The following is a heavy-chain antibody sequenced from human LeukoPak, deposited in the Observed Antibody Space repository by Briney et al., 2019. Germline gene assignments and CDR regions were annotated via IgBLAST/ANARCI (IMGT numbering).Heavy chain of an antibody. CDR2: IYYSGST. V-gene: IGHV4-61*05. D-gene: IGHD4-17*01. CDR1: GGSISSSSYY. J-gene: IGHJ5*02. Sequence: PSETLSLTCTVSGGSISSSSYYWGWIRQPPGKGLEWIGYIYYSGSTNYNPSLKSRVTISVDTSKNQFSLKLSSVTAADTAVYYCARVPRASDYLDWFDPWGQGTLVTVSS. CDR3: ARVPRASDYLDWFDP.